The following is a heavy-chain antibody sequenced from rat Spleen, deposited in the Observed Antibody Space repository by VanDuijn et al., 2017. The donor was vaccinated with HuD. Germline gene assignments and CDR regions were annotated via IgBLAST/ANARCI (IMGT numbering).Heavy chain of an antibody. CDR3: ASGLPGHVMDA. CDR1: GLSFSNYD. Sequence: EVQLVESGGGLVQPGRSLKLSCAASGLSFSNYDMAWVRQAPKKGLEWVATISYDGSGTFYRDSVKGRFTLSRDNAKSTLFLQMGSLRSEDTATYYCASGLPGHVMDAWGQGASVTVSS. V-gene: IGHV5-7*01. D-gene: IGHD1-4*01. CDR2: ISYDGSGT. J-gene: IGHJ4*01.